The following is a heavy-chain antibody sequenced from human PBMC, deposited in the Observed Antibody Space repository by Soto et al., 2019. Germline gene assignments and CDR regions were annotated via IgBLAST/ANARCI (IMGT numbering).Heavy chain of an antibody. CDR1: GFTFSSNA. Sequence: EVQLLESGGGLVQPGGSLRLSCAASGFTFSSNAMSWVRQAPGKGLEWVSAISGSGGNTYYADSVKGRFTISRDNSKNTLYLQMNSLRAEDTAVYYCAKGDCSSTSCYSTRLYYYSYMDVWGKGTTVTVSS. CDR2: ISGSGGNT. J-gene: IGHJ6*03. D-gene: IGHD2-2*01. V-gene: IGHV3-23*01. CDR3: AKGDCSSTSCYSTRLYYYSYMDV.